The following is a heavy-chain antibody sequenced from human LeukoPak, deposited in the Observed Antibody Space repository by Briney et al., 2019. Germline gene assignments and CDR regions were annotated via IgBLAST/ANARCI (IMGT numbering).Heavy chain of an antibody. CDR3: ARSGSGWFDY. CDR2: IYSDGNT. J-gene: IGHJ4*02. V-gene: IGHV3-53*01. D-gene: IGHD6-19*01. CDR1: GFTVSSNF. Sequence: GGALRLSCAASGFTVSSNFMSWVRQAPGKGLEWVSVIYSDGNTYYADSVKGRFTIFRDNSKNTVYLQMNSLRAEDTAVYYCARSGSGWFDYWGQGTLVTVSS.